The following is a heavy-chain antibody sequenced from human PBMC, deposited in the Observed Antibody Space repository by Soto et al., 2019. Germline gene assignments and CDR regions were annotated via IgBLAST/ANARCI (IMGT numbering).Heavy chain of an antibody. J-gene: IGHJ6*02. CDR3: ARFHQPKVRGISINYYYYGMDV. CDR1: GGTFSSYG. V-gene: IGHV1-69*13. D-gene: IGHD3-10*01. CDR2: IIPINNTA. Sequence: GASVKVSCKASGGTFSSYGVSWVRQAPGQGLEWMGGIIPINNTANYAQKFQGRVTITADESTSTAYMELSSLRSEDTAVYYCARFHQPKVRGISINYYYYGMDVWGQGTRVTVSS.